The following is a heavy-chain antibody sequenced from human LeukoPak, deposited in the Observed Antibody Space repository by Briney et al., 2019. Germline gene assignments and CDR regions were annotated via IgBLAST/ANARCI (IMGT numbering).Heavy chain of an antibody. CDR3: AKVAGTTPKLMYYFDY. V-gene: IGHV3-23*01. Sequence: GGSLRLSCAASEFTFSSYVMAWVRQAPGKGLEWVSTITPGGGTYYADSVKGRFTISRDNSKNTLYLQMNSLRAEDTALYYCAKVAGTTPKLMYYFDYWGQGTLVTVSS. D-gene: IGHD1-7*01. CDR2: ITPGGGT. J-gene: IGHJ4*02. CDR1: EFTFSSYV.